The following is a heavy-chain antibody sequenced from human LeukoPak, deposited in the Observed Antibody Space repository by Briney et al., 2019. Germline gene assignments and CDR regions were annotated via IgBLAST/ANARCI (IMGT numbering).Heavy chain of an antibody. CDR1: GFTFSSYG. Sequence: GSLRLSCAASGFTFSSYGMHWVRQAPGKGLEWVAVIWYDGSNKYYADSVKGRFTISRDNAKNSLYLQMNSLRAEDTAVYYCARGDQRNPYFDYWGQGTLVTVSS. CDR2: IWYDGSNK. D-gene: IGHD1-14*01. V-gene: IGHV3-33*01. CDR3: ARGDQRNPYFDY. J-gene: IGHJ4*02.